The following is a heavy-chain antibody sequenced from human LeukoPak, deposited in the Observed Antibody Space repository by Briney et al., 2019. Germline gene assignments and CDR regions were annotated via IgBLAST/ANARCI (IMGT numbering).Heavy chain of an antibody. Sequence: GGSLRLSCAASGFTFSNYAMFWVRQAPGKGLEWVSAIRGYDGGLSTSYADSVKGRFTVSRDNSKNTLYLQMNSLRAEDTAVYYCAKDPNGDYLGAFDFWGQGTMVTVSS. CDR1: GFTFSNYA. CDR2: IRGYDGGLST. D-gene: IGHD4-17*01. V-gene: IGHV3-23*01. J-gene: IGHJ3*01. CDR3: AKDPNGDYLGAFDF.